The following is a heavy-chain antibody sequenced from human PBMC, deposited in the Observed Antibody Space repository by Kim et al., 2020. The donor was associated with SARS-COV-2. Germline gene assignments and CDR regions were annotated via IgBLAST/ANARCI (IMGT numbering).Heavy chain of an antibody. CDR2: ISYDGSNK. D-gene: IGHD3-10*01. J-gene: IGHJ6*02. CDR1: GFTFSSYA. CDR3: ARQFVRTYYYYGMDV. V-gene: IGHV3-30*04. Sequence: GGSLRLSCAASGFTFSSYAMHWVRQAPGKGLEWVAVISYDGSNKYYADSVKGRFTISRDNSKNTLYLQMNSLRAEDTAVYYCARQFVRTYYYYGMDVGGQGTTVTVSS.